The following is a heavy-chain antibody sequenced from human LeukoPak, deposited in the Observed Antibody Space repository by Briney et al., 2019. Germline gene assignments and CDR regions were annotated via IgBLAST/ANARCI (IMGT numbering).Heavy chain of an antibody. D-gene: IGHD3-10*01. CDR3: ARLTMFRGVIYGTDWHSDL. J-gene: IGHJ2*01. CDR2: ISDSGGYT. Sequence: PGESLRLSCAASGFTFSSYAMSWVRQAPGKGLEWVSDISDSGGYTSYADSVQGRFTISRDNSKNTVYLQMNSLRAEDTAVYYCARLTMFRGVIYGTDWHSDLWGRGTLVTVSS. V-gene: IGHV3-23*01. CDR1: GFTFSSYA.